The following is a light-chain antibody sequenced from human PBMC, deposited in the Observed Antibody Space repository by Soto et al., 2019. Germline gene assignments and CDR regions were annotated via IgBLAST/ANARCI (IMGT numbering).Light chain of an antibody. CDR1: HHVATN. V-gene: IGKV3-15*01. CDR3: XXXXARPPWT. CDR2: GAS. Sequence: EIVMTQSPVTLSVSPGERATLSCRASHHVATNLAWYQQKPGQPPRLLIYGASTRATGVSARFSGSGSGTEFTLTISSLQSXXXXXXXXXXXXARPPWTFGQGTRV. J-gene: IGKJ1*01.